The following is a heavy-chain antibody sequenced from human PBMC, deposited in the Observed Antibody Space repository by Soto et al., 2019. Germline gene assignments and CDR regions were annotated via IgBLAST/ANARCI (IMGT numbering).Heavy chain of an antibody. V-gene: IGHV1-3*04. Sequence: QVQLVQSGAEVKKPGASVKVSCKASGITYTTYAIHWVRQAPGQGLEWMGWINTGNGNTRYSQRFQGRVTLTTDTSASTVYMDLSSLTSEDTAVYYCARAISGYVTWGQGTLITVSS. CDR1: GITYTTYA. CDR2: INTGNGNT. J-gene: IGHJ5*02. CDR3: ARAISGYVT. D-gene: IGHD5-12*01.